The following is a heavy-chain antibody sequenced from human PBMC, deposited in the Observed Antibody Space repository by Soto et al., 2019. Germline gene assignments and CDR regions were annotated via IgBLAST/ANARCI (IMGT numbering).Heavy chain of an antibody. V-gene: IGHV1-46*03. D-gene: IGHD5-18*01. CDR3: ARVYPSDTRYGYVGNNWFDP. Sequence: QVQLVQSGAEVKKPGASVKVSCKASGYTFTSYYMHWVRQAPGQGLEWMGRINPSGGSTSYAQKFQGRGNMARDTSTSTVYMELSSLRSEDTAVYYCARVYPSDTRYGYVGNNWFDPWGQGTLVTVSS. CDR1: GYTFTSYY. CDR2: INPSGGST. J-gene: IGHJ5*02.